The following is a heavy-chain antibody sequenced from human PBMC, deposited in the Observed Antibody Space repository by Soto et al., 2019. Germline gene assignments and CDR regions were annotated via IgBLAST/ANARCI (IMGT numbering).Heavy chain of an antibody. Sequence: SSVKVSCKTSGYMFINYCISWVRLTPGQGLEWMGRIIPNNGIANYAQNFQGRVTITADKSTTTAYMELSSLRSEDTAVYYCARDNDVVVPAAHVSTYYYYMDVWGKGTTLTVSS. CDR1: GYMFINYC. J-gene: IGHJ6*03. CDR2: IIPNNGIA. V-gene: IGHV1-69*04. CDR3: ARDNDVVVPAAHVSTYYYYMDV. D-gene: IGHD2-2*01.